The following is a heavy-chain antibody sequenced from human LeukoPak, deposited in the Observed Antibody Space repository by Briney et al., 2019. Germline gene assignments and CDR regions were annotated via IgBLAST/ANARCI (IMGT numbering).Heavy chain of an antibody. CDR3: ATARIAAAGTGP. CDR1: GFTFSSYW. CDR2: ISGSGGST. D-gene: IGHD6-13*01. J-gene: IGHJ5*02. Sequence: GGSLRLSCAASGFTFSSYWMSWFRRAPGKGLEWVSAISGSGGSTYYADSVKGRFTISRDNSKNTLYLQMNSLRAEDTAVYYCATARIAAAGTGPWGQGTLVTVSS. V-gene: IGHV3-23*01.